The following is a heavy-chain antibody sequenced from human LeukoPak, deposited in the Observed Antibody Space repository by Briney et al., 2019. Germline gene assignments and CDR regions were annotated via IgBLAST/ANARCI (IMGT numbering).Heavy chain of an antibody. V-gene: IGHV3-23*01. CDR3: GEAGCGWPFDY. Sequence: GDSLRLSCAASGFDFGGACGMGWVRQAPEKGLEWVSTISGGGENTHYADSVKGRLTISRDNARNTLYLQIDSLRPEDTAIYCAGEAGCGWPFDYWGRGTLVTVSS. D-gene: IGHD6-19*01. J-gene: IGHJ4*02. CDR1: GFDFGGACG. CDR2: ISGGGENT.